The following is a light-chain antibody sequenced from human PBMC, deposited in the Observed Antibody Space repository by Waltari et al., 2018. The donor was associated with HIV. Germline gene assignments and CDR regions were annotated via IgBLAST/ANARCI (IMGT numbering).Light chain of an antibody. V-gene: IGKV1-5*03. CDR1: QSISRW. J-gene: IGKJ1*01. Sequence: DIQMTQSPSTLSASAGDRVIITCRASQSISRWFARYQQKPGKAPKLLIYMASMFESVDPSRFSGSESGTEFTLTISSLQPDDVATYYCQQYDSDWTFGQGTKVDIK. CDR2: MAS. CDR3: QQYDSDWT.